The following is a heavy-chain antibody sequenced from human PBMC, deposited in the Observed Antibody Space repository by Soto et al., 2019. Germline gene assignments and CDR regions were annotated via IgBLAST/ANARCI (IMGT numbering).Heavy chain of an antibody. CDR2: IYYSGST. Sequence: PSETLSLTCTVSGGSISSYYWSWIRQPPGKGLEWIGYIYYSGSTNYNPSLKSRVTISVDTSKNQFSLKLSSVTAADTAVYYCARGSSTAGLYYGMDVWGQGTTVTVSS. V-gene: IGHV4-59*01. CDR3: ARGSSTAGLYYGMDV. J-gene: IGHJ6*02. CDR1: GGSISSYY. D-gene: IGHD6-6*01.